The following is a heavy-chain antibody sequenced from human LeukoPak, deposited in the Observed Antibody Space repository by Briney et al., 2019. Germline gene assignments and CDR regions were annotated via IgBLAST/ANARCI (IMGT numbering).Heavy chain of an antibody. Sequence: PGGSLRLSCAASGFTFSSYEMNWVRQAPGKGLEWVGYISSSGRTTYYADSVKGRFTISRDNANNSLYLQMNSLRAEDTSVYYCVRDGSSGWYRGICDFWGQGTLVTVSS. CDR2: ISSSGRTT. J-gene: IGHJ4*02. V-gene: IGHV3-48*03. CDR3: VRDGSSGWYRGICDF. D-gene: IGHD6-19*01. CDR1: GFTFSSYE.